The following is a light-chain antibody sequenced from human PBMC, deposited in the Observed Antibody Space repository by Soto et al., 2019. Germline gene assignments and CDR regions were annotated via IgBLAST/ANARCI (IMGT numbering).Light chain of an antibody. J-gene: IGLJ1*01. Sequence: QSALTQPASVSGSPGQSITISCAGTGSDVGAYNLVSWYQQHPGKAPKPIICGVNTRPSGISNRFSGSKSGDTASLTISGLQAEDEADYFCCSYAGTVAYVFGTGTKVTVL. CDR3: CSYAGTVAYV. CDR2: GVN. V-gene: IGLV2-23*02. CDR1: GSDVGAYNL.